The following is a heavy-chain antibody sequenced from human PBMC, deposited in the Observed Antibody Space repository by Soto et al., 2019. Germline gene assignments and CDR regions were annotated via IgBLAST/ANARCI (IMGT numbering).Heavy chain of an antibody. J-gene: IGHJ4*02. CDR1: GFIFSDYS. V-gene: IGHV3-11*01. CDR3: ARIKDSAMVMESNDFSFDS. CDR2: ISISGTTK. Sequence: QVQLVESGGGFVKPGGSLRLSCAASGFIFSDYSMTWIRQAPGKGLEWVSYISISGTTKYYADSAKGRFTISRDNAKNFLYLEMNSLGAEDTAFYYCARIKDSAMVMESNDFSFDSWGQGTLVTVSS. D-gene: IGHD5-18*01.